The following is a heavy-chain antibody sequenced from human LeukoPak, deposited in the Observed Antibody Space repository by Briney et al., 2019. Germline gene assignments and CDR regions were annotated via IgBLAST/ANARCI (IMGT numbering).Heavy chain of an antibody. CDR1: GFTFSSYA. CDR2: ISSNGDST. J-gene: IGHJ5*02. Sequence: GGSLRLSCADSGFTFSSYAMHWVRQAPGKGLEYVSAISSNGDSTFYASSVKGRFTISRDNSKNTLYLQMNSLRAEDTAVYYCARDRALKSRSSGCCWFDPWGQGTLVTVSS. D-gene: IGHD6-19*01. V-gene: IGHV3-64*01. CDR3: ARDRALKSRSSGCCWFDP.